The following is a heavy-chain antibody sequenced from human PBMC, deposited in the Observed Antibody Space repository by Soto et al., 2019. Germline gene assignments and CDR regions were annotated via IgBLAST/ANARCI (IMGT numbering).Heavy chain of an antibody. CDR2: INPNSGGT. D-gene: IGHD2-2*01. CDR3: ARDARYCSSTSCYAFDI. V-gene: IGHV1-2*02. J-gene: IGHJ3*02. CDR1: GYTFTGYY. Sequence: SVKVSCKASGYTFTGYYMHWVRQAPGQGLEWMGWINPNSGGTNYAQKFQGRVTMTRDTSISTAYMELSRLRSDDTAVYYCARDARYCSSTSCYAFDIWGQGTMVTVSS.